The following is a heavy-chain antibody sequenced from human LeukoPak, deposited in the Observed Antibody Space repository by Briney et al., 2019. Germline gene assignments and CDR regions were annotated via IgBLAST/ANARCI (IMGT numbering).Heavy chain of an antibody. CDR3: ERWRPIDAFDI. D-gene: IGHD3-3*01. V-gene: IGHV3-53*01. Sequence: GGSLRLSCAASGFTVSRNYMNWVRQAPGKGLEWVSLLSSTGNTSYADSAKGRFTISSNNSTNNSHLQLKNIITEDTTMYYWERWRPIDAFDIWGQGTMVIVSS. CDR1: GFTVSRNY. CDR2: LSSTGNT. J-gene: IGHJ3*02.